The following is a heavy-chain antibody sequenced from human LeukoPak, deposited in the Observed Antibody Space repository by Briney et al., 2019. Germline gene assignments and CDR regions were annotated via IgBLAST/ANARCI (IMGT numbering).Heavy chain of an antibody. CDR3: ARVRRYYDSSGPSDY. D-gene: IGHD3-22*01. Sequence: GASVKVPCKASGYTFTGYYMHWVRQAPGQGLEWMGWINPNSGGTNYAQKFQGRVTMTRDTSISTAYMELSRLRSDDTAVYYCARVRRYYDSSGPSDYWGQGTLVTVSS. J-gene: IGHJ4*02. CDR1: GYTFTGYY. CDR2: INPNSGGT. V-gene: IGHV1-2*02.